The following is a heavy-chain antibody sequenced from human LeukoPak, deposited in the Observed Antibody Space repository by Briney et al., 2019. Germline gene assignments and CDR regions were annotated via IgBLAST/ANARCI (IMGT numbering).Heavy chain of an antibody. V-gene: IGHV3-21*01. CDR2: ISSSSSYI. D-gene: IGHD4-23*01. CDR1: GFTFSSYS. J-gene: IGHJ5*02. Sequence: GGSLRLSCAASGFTFSSYSMNWVRQAPGKGLEWVSSISSSSSYIYYADSVKGRFTISRDNTKNSLYLQMNSLRAEDTAVYYCARQLDYGGNSDWSNWFDPWGQGTLVTVSS. CDR3: ARQLDYGGNSDWSNWFDP.